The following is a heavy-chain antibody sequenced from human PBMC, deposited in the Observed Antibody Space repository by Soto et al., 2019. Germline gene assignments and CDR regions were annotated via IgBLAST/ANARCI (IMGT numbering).Heavy chain of an antibody. Sequence: QVQLVQSGAEVKKPGASVKVSCEASGYTFTSYGISWVRQAPGQGLEWMGWISAYNGNTNYAQKLQGRVTMTTDTSTSTAYMELRSLRSDDTAVYYCARDRHYDILTGYYNVSDWDYWGQGTLVTVSS. V-gene: IGHV1-18*01. D-gene: IGHD3-9*01. CDR3: ARDRHYDILTGYYNVSDWDY. J-gene: IGHJ4*02. CDR2: ISAYNGNT. CDR1: GYTFTSYG.